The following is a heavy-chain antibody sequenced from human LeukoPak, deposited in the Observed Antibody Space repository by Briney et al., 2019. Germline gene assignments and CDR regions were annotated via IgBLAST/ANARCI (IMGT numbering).Heavy chain of an antibody. CDR2: INHSGST. CDR1: GGSFSGYY. CDR3: ARRYYYGSGFDY. V-gene: IGHV4-34*01. D-gene: IGHD3-10*01. Sequence: PSETLSLTCAVYGGSFSGYYWSWIRQPPGKGLEWIGEINHSGSTNYNPSLKSRVTISVDTSKNQFSLKLSSVTAADPAVYYCARRYYYGSGFDYWGQGTLVTVSS. J-gene: IGHJ4*02.